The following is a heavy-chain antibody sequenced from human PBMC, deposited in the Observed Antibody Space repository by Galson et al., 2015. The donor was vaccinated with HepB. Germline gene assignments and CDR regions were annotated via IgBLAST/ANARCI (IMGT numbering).Heavy chain of an antibody. V-gene: IGHV1-3*01. CDR1: GYTFTSYA. D-gene: IGHD6-19*01. CDR2: INAGNGNT. Sequence: SVKVSCKASGYTFTSYAMHWVRQAPGQRLEWMGWINAGNGNTKYSQKFQGRVTITRDTSASTAYMELSSLRSEDTAVYYCARDRSSGSLGTCWFDPWGQGTLVTVSS. CDR3: ARDRSSGSLGTCWFDP. J-gene: IGHJ5*02.